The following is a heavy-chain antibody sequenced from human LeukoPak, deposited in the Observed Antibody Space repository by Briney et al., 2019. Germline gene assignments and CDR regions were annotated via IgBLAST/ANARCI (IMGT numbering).Heavy chain of an antibody. CDR3: ARDKKGYCSGGSCYLDAFDI. CDR2: VSSSSSTM. V-gene: IGHV3-48*01. Sequence: GGSLRLSCAASGFTFSSYSMNWVRQAPGKGLEWVSYVSSSSSTMYYADSVKGRFTISRDNAKNSLYLQLNSLRAEDTAVYYCARDKKGYCSGGSCYLDAFDIWGQGTMVTVSS. J-gene: IGHJ3*02. CDR1: GFTFSSYS. D-gene: IGHD2-15*01.